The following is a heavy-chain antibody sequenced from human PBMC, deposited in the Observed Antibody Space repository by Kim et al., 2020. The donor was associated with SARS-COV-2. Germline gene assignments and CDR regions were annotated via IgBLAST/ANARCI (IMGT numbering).Heavy chain of an antibody. D-gene: IGHD2-2*01. J-gene: IGHJ5*02. V-gene: IGHV1-18*01. CDR1: GYTFTSYG. CDR3: ARGIGYCSSTSCPNWFDP. Sequence: ASVKVSCKASGYTFTSYGISWVRQAPGQGLEWMGWISAYNGNTNYAQKLQGRVTMTTDTYTSTAYMELRSLRSDDTAVYYCARGIGYCSSTSCPNWFDPWGHGTLVTVSS. CDR2: ISAYNGNT.